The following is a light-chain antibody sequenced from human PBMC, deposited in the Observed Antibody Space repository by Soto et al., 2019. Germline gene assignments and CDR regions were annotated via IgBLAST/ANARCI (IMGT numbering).Light chain of an antibody. Sequence: EIVMTQSPATLSVSAGERATLSCRASQSVSNNLAWYQQKPGQAPRLLIYFASTRATGIPARFSGSGSGTEFTLTISSLQSEDFAVDYCQQYNKWPLTFGGGTRVETK. J-gene: IGKJ4*01. CDR1: QSVSNN. CDR3: QQYNKWPLT. V-gene: IGKV3-15*01. CDR2: FAS.